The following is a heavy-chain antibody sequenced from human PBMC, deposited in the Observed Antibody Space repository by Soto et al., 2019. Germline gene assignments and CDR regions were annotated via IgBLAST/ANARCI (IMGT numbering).Heavy chain of an antibody. CDR3: AXXXGXXXGMDX. CDR2: IYSGGST. V-gene: IGHV3-66*01. J-gene: IGHJ6*02. CDR1: GFTVSSNY. Sequence: EVQLVESGGGLVQPGGSLRLSCAASGFTVSSNYMSWVRQAPGKGLEWVSVIYSGGSTYYADSVKGRFTISRDNSKNTLYLQXXTLRAXXTAVYYCAXXXGXXXGMDXWGQGTTVTVSS.